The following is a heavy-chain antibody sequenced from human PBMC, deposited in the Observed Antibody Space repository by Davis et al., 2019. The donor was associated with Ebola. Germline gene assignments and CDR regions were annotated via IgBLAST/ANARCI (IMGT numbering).Heavy chain of an antibody. CDR2: IYYSGST. CDR1: GGSISSYY. D-gene: IGHD3-3*01. Sequence: MPSETLSLTCTVSGGSISSYYWSWIRQPPGKGLEWIGYIYYSGSTNYNPSLKSRVTISVDTSKNQFSLKLSSVTAADTAVYYCARGLRFLEWGWFDPWGQGTLVTVSS. V-gene: IGHV4-59*12. J-gene: IGHJ5*02. CDR3: ARGLRFLEWGWFDP.